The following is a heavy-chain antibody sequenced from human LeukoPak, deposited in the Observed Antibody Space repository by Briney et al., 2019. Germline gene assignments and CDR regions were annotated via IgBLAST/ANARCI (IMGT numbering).Heavy chain of an antibody. V-gene: IGHV4-38-2*02. CDR1: GYSISSGFY. CDR3: ARANYYDTIGYSRGAFDI. CDR2: IFNSGST. Sequence: PSETLSLTCSVSGYSISSGFYWGWIRPPPGEGLEWIGSIFNSGSTYYNPFLKSRVTISVGTSKNHFSLKLSSVTAADTALYYCARANYYDTIGYSRGAFDIWGQGTMVTVSS. D-gene: IGHD3-22*01. J-gene: IGHJ3*02.